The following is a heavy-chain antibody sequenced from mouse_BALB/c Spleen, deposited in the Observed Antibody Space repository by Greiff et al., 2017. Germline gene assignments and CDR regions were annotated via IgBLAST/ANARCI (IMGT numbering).Heavy chain of an antibody. J-gene: IGHJ4*01. V-gene: IGHV5-6-4*01. Sequence: EVKVEESGGGLVKPGGSLKLSCAASGFTFSSYTMSWVRQTPEKRLEWVATISSGGSYTYYPDSVKGRFTISRDNAKNTLYLQMSSLKSEDTAMYYCTRDRGYRYDDYAMDYWGQGTSVTVSS. CDR1: GFTFSSYT. D-gene: IGHD2-14*01. CDR3: TRDRGYRYDDYAMDY. CDR2: ISSGGSYT.